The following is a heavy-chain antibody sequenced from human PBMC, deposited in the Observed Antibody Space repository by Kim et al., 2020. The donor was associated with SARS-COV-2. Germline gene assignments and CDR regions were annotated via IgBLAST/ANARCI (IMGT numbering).Heavy chain of an antibody. Sequence: PSLKSRVTISVDTSKNQFSLKLSSVTAADTAVYYCARGRYRNWGGRWFDPWGQGTLVTVSS. CDR3: ARGRYRNWGGRWFDP. J-gene: IGHJ5*02. V-gene: IGHV4-34*01. D-gene: IGHD7-27*01.